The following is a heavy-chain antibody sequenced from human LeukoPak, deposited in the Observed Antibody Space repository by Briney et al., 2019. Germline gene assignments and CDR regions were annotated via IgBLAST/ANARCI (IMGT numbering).Heavy chain of an antibody. CDR2: INHSGST. Sequence: SETLSLTCAVYGGSFSGYYWSWIRQPPGKGLEWIGEINHSGSTNYNPSLKSRVTISVDTSKNQFSLKLSSVTAADTAVYYCARLRGTYYYGSGRNYYYYYMDVWGKGTTVTVSS. D-gene: IGHD3-10*01. J-gene: IGHJ6*03. V-gene: IGHV4-34*01. CDR1: GGSFSGYY. CDR3: ARLRGTYYYGSGRNYYYYYMDV.